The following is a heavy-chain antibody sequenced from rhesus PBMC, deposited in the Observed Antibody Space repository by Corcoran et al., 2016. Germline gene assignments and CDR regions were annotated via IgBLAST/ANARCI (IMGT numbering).Heavy chain of an antibody. CDR1: GFTFSRYG. D-gene: IGHD6-25*01. J-gene: IGHJ4*01. Sequence: EVQVVETGGGLVQPGGSLKLSCVVSGFTFSRYGMSWVRQAPGKGLEWFSAINSGGYARQYPDSVKGRFTISRDNSKTTVSLQRNSLRTEDTAMYYCVKEVPGSWDYWGQGVLVTVSS. V-gene: IGHV3S5*01. CDR2: INSGGYAR. CDR3: VKEVPGSWDY.